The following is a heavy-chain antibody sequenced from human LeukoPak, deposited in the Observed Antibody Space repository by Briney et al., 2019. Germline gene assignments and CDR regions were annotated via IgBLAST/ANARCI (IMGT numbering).Heavy chain of an antibody. V-gene: IGHV4-4*07. J-gene: IGHJ5*02. CDR2: IYTSGST. D-gene: IGHD4-17*01. CDR1: GNSFGNYY. Sequence: SETLSLTCTVSGNSFGNYYWSWIRQPAGKGLEWIGRIYTSGSTTYNPSLKSRVTMSVDTSKNQFSLKLSSVTAADTAVYYCTRDTGTTGEVKFDPWGQGTLVTVCS. CDR3: TRDTGTTGEVKFDP.